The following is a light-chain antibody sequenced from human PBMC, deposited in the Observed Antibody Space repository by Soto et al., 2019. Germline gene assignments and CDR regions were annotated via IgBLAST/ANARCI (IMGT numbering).Light chain of an antibody. J-gene: IGKJ5*01. Sequence: DIQLTQSPSFLSPSIGESVTITFRASQVISTSLAWYQVKPGKAPKLLIYAASTLESGVPSRFSATVSGTEFSLTITSLQPEDFATYYCQQLFDSPINFGQGTRLEIK. V-gene: IGKV1-9*01. CDR2: AAS. CDR1: QVISTS. CDR3: QQLFDSPIN.